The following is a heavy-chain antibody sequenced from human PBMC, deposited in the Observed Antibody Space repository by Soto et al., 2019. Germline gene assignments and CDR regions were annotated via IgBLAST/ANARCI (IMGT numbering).Heavy chain of an antibody. V-gene: IGHV3-23*01. D-gene: IGHD7-27*01. CDR1: GFTFTNYV. CDR3: AKKSLGTYFDY. CDR2: ISGSGSST. J-gene: IGHJ4*02. Sequence: EVQLLESGGGLVQPGGSLRLSCAASGFTFTNYVMSWVRQAPGKGLEWVSVISGSGSSTYYADSVKGRFTISRDNSKNTLYLQMNSLRGEDTAVYYCAKKSLGTYFDYWGQGTLVTVSS.